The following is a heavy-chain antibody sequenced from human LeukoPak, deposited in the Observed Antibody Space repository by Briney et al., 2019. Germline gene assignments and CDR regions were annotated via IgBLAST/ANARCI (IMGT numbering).Heavy chain of an antibody. CDR1: GFTFSSYG. CDR2: ISGSGGST. J-gene: IGHJ5*02. CDR3: AKGLGYCSSTSCYGLSLNPNWFDP. D-gene: IGHD2-2*01. Sequence: GGSLRLSCAASGFTFSSYGMSWVRQAPGKGLEWVSAISGSGGSTYYADSVKGRFTISRDNSKNTLYLQMNSLRAEDTAVYYCAKGLGYCSSTSCYGLSLNPNWFDPWGQGTLVTVSS. V-gene: IGHV3-23*01.